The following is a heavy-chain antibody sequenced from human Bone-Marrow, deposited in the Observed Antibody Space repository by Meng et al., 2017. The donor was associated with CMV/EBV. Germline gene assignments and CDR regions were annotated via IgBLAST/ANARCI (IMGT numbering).Heavy chain of an antibody. V-gene: IGHV1-8*03. CDR2: MNPNSGNT. J-gene: IGHJ6*02. CDR3: ARWQDTYYDFWSGYPSYYYYGMDV. D-gene: IGHD3-3*01. CDR1: GYTFTGYY. Sequence: ASVKVSCKASGYTFTGYYMHWVRQATGQGLEWMGWMNPNSGNTGYAQKFQGRVTITRNTSISTAYMELSSLRSEDTAVYYCARWQDTYYDFWSGYPSYYYYGMDVWGQGTTVTVSS.